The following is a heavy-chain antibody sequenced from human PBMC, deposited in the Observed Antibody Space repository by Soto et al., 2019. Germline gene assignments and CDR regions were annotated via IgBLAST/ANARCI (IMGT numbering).Heavy chain of an antibody. CDR2: IYYSGTT. Sequence: QVQLQESGPGLVKASQTLSLTCGVSGGAINSDGYYWSWIRQPPGKGLEWIGYIYYSGTTYYNPSLKSRLTISIDTSKNQFSLRLSSLTAADMAVYYCARGLFRSPWYFDLWGRGTLVTVSS. CDR1: GGAINSDGYY. V-gene: IGHV4-31*11. J-gene: IGHJ2*01. D-gene: IGHD3-22*01. CDR3: ARGLFRSPWYFDL.